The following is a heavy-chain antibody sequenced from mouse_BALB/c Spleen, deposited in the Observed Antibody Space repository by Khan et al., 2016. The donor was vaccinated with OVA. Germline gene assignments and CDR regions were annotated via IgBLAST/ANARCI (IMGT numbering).Heavy chain of an antibody. V-gene: IGHV3-1*02. CDR2: IHYRGST. D-gene: IGHD2-4*01. CDR1: GYSITSGYS. CDR3: SKNGMITHWYFDD. J-gene: IGHJ1*01. Sequence: EVQLQESGPDLVKPSQSLSLTCTVTGYSITSGYSWHWLRHFPGNKLDWMGYIHYRGSTTYNPSLKSRLSITRDTSTNQFFLQLHSRTTEETATYYWSKNGMITHWYFDDWGAGTTVTVSS.